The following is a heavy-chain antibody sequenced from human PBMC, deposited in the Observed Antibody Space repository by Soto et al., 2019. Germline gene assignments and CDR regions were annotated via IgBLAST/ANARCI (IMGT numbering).Heavy chain of an antibody. D-gene: IGHD2-2*01. J-gene: IGHJ6*02. CDR1: GITFRSFN. CDR2: IGSGGTI. CDR3: AGLGGPFCSSSNCFV. V-gene: IGHV3-48*02. Sequence: GGSLRLSCAASGITFRSFNMAWVRQAPGEGLECVSHIGSGGTIYYADSVKGRFTISRDNAKNSLYLQMNSLRDEDTAVYYCAGLGGPFCSSSNCFVWGQGTTVTVSS.